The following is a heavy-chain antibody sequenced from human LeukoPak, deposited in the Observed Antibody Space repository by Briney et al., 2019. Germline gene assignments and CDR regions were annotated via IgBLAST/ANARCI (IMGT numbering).Heavy chain of an antibody. V-gene: IGHV3-33*01. CDR2: IWYDGSNK. CDR1: GFTFSSYG. CDR3: ARGLERGSGWPPGYYYYYGMDV. J-gene: IGHJ6*02. D-gene: IGHD6-19*01. Sequence: GRSLRLSCAASGFTFSSYGMHWVRQAPGKGLEWVAVIWYDGSNKYYADSVKGRFTISRDNSKNTLYLQMNSLRAEDTAVYYCARGLERGSGWPPGYYYYYGMDVWGQGTTVTVSS.